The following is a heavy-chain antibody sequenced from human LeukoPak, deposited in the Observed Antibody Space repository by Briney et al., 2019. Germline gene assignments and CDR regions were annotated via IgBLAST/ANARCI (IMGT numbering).Heavy chain of an antibody. CDR1: GFTFSSYG. V-gene: IGHV3-33*01. CDR2: IWYDGSYN. J-gene: IGHJ4*02. D-gene: IGHD6-6*01. CDR3: PRWASSSLHS. Sequence: PGGSLRLSCAASGFTFSSYGMQWVRQAPGKGLEWVAVIWYDGSYNYHADSVKGRFTISRDNSRNTLNLQMDSLSVEDTAVYYYPRWASSSLHSWGQGTLVTVSS.